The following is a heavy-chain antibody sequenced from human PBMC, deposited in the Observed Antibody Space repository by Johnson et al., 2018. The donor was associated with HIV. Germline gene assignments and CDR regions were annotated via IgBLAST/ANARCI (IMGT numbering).Heavy chain of an antibody. CDR2: IHWNGGSP. V-gene: IGHV3-20*04. CDR3: ARDLWGVGAFDI. J-gene: IGHJ3*02. CDR1: GFTFSSYA. Sequence: VQLVESGGGVVRPGRSLRLSCAASGFTFSSYAMNWVSPAPGKGLEWVSGIHWNGGSPGYAASVQGRFTIARDNAKNSLYLQMNSLRAEDTALYYCARDLWGVGAFDIWGQGTMVTVSS. D-gene: IGHD2-21*01.